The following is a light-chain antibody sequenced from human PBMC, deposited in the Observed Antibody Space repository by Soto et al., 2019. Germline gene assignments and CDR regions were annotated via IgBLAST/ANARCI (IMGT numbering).Light chain of an antibody. Sequence: DIQMTQSPSTLSGSGGDRVTITCRASQTISSWLAWYQQKPGKAPKLLIYKASTLKSGVPSRFSGSGSGTEFTLTISSLQPDDFATYYCQHYNSYSEAFGQGTK. CDR2: KAS. CDR1: QTISSW. CDR3: QHYNSYSEA. V-gene: IGKV1-5*03. J-gene: IGKJ1*01.